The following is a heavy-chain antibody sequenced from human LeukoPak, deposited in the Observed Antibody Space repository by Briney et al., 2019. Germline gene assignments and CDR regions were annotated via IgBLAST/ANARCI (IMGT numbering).Heavy chain of an antibody. V-gene: IGHV4-39*07. CDR2: IYYSGST. Sequence: KPSETLSLTCTVSGGSISSSSYYWGWIRQPPGKGLEWIGSIYYSGSTYYNPSLKSRVTISVDTSKNQFSLKLSSVTAADTAVYYCAKNYDFLTGYASWGQGTLVTVSS. J-gene: IGHJ4*02. CDR3: AKNYDFLTGYAS. CDR1: GGSISSSSYY. D-gene: IGHD3-9*01.